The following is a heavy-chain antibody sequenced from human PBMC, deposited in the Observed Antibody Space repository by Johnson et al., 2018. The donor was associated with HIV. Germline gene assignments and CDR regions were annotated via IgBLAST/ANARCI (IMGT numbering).Heavy chain of an antibody. CDR1: GFIFSSYV. CDR3: ARGRATGRGRSAFDI. J-gene: IGHJ3*02. D-gene: IGHD1-14*01. V-gene: IGHV3-30*04. CDR2: ISYDGSNK. Sequence: QMQLVESGGGVVQPGRSLRLSCAASGFIFSSYVMYWVRQAPGKGLEWVAVISYDGSNKYYADSVKGRFTISRDNSRNTLYLQMNSLRAEDTALYYCARGRATGRGRSAFDIWGQGTMVTVSS.